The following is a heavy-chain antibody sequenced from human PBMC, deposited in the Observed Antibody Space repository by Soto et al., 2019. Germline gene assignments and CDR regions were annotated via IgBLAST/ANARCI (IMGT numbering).Heavy chain of an antibody. V-gene: IGHV3-15*01. CDR1: GVTFSNAW. CDR2: IKSKTDGGTT. D-gene: IGHD3-3*01. J-gene: IGHJ3*02. Sequence: PGGSLRLSCAASGVTFSNAWMSWVRQAPGKGLEWVGRIKSKTDGGTTDYAAPVKGRFTISRDDSKNTLYLQMNSLKTEDTAVYYCTTDNHHYDFWSGYYTIDAFDIWGQGTMVTVSS. CDR3: TTDNHHYDFWSGYYTIDAFDI.